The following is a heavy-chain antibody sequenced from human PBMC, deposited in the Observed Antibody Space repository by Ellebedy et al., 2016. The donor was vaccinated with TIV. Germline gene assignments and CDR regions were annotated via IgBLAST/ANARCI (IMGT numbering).Heavy chain of an antibody. D-gene: IGHD3-9*01. Sequence: SETLSLTXTVSDGSINNNNYYWGWVRQPPGKGLEWIGNIYYSGSTSYNPSLKSRLTISLDTSKNQFYLKLSSVTAADTAVYYCARFDWLLSHFDYWGQGTLVTVSS. J-gene: IGHJ4*02. CDR2: IYYSGST. V-gene: IGHV4-39*07. CDR1: DGSINNNNYY. CDR3: ARFDWLLSHFDY.